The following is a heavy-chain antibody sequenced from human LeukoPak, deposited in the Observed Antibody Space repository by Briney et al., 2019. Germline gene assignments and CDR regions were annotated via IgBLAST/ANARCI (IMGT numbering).Heavy chain of an antibody. CDR3: ARHFCGDYAFDY. Sequence: GSFLEICRDCSCYSFTVCWSTWVRQMPGRLLGMVATIDPSDSYANYSPSLQGHVTISADKSINSAYLQLSSLKTSESAIYCCARHFCGDYAFDYWGQGTLVTVSS. CDR2: IDPSDSYA. D-gene: IGHD4-17*01. V-gene: IGHV5-10-1*01. CDR1: CYSFTVCW. J-gene: IGHJ4*02.